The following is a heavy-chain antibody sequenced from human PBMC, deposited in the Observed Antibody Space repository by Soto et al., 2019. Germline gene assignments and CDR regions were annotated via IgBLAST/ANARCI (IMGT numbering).Heavy chain of an antibody. J-gene: IGHJ6*02. CDR1: GGSISSYY. Sequence: SETLSLTCTVSGGSISSYYWSWIRQPPGKGLEWIGYIYYSGSTNYNPSLKSRVTISVDTSKNQFSLKLSSVTAADTAVYYCAGTPYSSGWGRYYYYGMDVWGQGTTVTV. CDR3: AGTPYSSGWGRYYYYGMDV. CDR2: IYYSGST. V-gene: IGHV4-59*01. D-gene: IGHD6-19*01.